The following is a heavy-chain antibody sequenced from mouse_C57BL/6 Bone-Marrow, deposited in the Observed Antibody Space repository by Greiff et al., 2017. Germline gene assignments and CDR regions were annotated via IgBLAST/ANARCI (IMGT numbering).Heavy chain of an antibody. V-gene: IGHV2-6*01. CDR2: IWGVGST. CDR3: ASYYYGSTWFAY. J-gene: IGHJ3*01. D-gene: IGHD1-1*01. CDR1: GFSLTSYG. Sequence: VQLVESGPGLVAPSQSLSITCTVSGFSLTSYGVDWVRQSPGKGLEWLGVIWGVGSTNYNSALKSRLSISKDNSKSQVFLKMNSLQTDDTAMYYCASYYYGSTWFAYWGQGTLVTVSA.